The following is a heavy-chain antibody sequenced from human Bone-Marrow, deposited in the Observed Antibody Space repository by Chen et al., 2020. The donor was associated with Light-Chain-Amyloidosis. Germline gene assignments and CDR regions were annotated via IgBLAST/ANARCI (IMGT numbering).Heavy chain of an antibody. CDR2: IIPIFGTA. J-gene: IGHJ5*02. Sequence: QVQLTQSGAEVKKPGSSVKVSCKASGGTFSSYAISWVRQAPGQGLEWMGGIIPIFGTANYAQKFHGRVTITTDESTSTAYMELGSLRSEDTAVYYCASTPGWFDPWGQGTLVTVSS. CDR1: GGTFSSYA. CDR3: ASTPGWFDP. V-gene: IGHV1-69*01.